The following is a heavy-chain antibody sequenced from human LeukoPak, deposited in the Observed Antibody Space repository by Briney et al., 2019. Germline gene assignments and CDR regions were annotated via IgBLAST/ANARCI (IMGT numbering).Heavy chain of an antibody. J-gene: IGHJ6*02. Sequence: GRSLRLSCAASGFTFSSYGMHWVRQAPGKGLEWVAVISYDGSNKYYADSVKGRFTISRDNSKNTLYLQMNSLRAEDTAVYYCAKGLMLQYYYGMDVWGQGTTVTVPS. D-gene: IGHD2-15*01. CDR3: AKGLMLQYYYGMDV. CDR2: ISYDGSNK. CDR1: GFTFSSYG. V-gene: IGHV3-30*18.